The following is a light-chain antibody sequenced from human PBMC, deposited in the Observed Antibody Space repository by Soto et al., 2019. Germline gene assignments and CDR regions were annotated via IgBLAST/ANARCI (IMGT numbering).Light chain of an antibody. V-gene: IGKV1-39*01. CDR3: QQSSTTPWT. Sequence: DIQMTQSPSSLSASVGDRVTITCPASQSISTYLNWFQQKPGRAPKLLIYLTSTLQSGVPSRFSGSGSGTDFTLTISSLQPEDFVTYYCQQSSTTPWTFGQGTKVDVK. CDR1: QSISTY. CDR2: LTS. J-gene: IGKJ1*01.